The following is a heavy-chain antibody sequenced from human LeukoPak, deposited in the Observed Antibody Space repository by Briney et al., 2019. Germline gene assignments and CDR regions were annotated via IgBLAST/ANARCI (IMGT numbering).Heavy chain of an antibody. J-gene: IGHJ4*02. D-gene: IGHD6-19*01. CDR2: ISGNGGST. Sequence: GGSLRLSCAASGFTFNSYAMSWVRQAPGKGLEWVSTISGNGGSTYYADSVKGRFTISRDNSKNTLYLQMNSLRAEDTAVYYCPKDLGRSGWSDFDYWGQGTLVTVSS. CDR3: PKDLGRSGWSDFDY. CDR1: GFTFNSYA. V-gene: IGHV3-23*01.